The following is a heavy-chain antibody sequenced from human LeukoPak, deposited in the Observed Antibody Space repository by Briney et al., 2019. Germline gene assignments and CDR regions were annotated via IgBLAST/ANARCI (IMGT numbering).Heavy chain of an antibody. J-gene: IGHJ4*02. CDR2: FKSDGAT. D-gene: IGHD2-15*01. CDR3: TTVTHFYL. V-gene: IGHV3-15*01. Sequence: GGSLRLSCATSGFTFSGAWLSWVRQVPGKGLEWIGRFKSDGATDYAAPVRGRFTISRDVSRATLYLEMNSLKTEDTAIYYCTTVTHFYLGGQGTLVTVSS. CDR1: GFTFSGAW.